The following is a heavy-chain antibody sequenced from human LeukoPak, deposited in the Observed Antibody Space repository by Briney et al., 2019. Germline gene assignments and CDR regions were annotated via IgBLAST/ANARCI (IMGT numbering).Heavy chain of an antibody. V-gene: IGHV1-69*05. Sequence: SVKVSCKASGVTFSSYAVSWVRQAPGQGLDWMGRIIPIFGTANYAQKFQGRVTITTDESTSTAYMELSSLRSEDTAAYYCARSRLAYWNGGSCYADEYYSDYWGQGTLVTVSS. J-gene: IGHJ4*02. CDR2: IIPIFGTA. CDR3: ARSRLAYWNGGSCYADEYYSDY. CDR1: GVTFSSYA. D-gene: IGHD2-15*01.